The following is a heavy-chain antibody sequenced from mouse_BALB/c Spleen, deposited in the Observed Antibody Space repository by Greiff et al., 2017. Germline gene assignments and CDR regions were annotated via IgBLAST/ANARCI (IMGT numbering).Heavy chain of an antibody. D-gene: IGHD2-2*01. Sequence: EVNLVESGGGLVQPGGSRKLSCAASGFTFSSFGMHWVRQAPEKGLEWVAYISSGSSTIYYADTVKGRFTISRDNPKNTLFLQMTSLRSEDTAMYYCARSMDYGYDGFAYWGQGTLVTVSA. CDR1: GFTFSSFG. CDR3: ARSMDYGYDGFAY. V-gene: IGHV5-17*02. CDR2: ISSGSSTI. J-gene: IGHJ3*01.